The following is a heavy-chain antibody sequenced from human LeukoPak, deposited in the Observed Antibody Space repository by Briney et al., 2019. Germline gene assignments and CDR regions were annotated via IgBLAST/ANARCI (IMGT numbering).Heavy chain of an antibody. V-gene: IGHV3-23*01. D-gene: IGHD3-9*01. CDR2: ISGSGGST. J-gene: IGHJ4*02. Sequence: PGGSLRLSCAASGFTFSSYAMSWVRQAPGKGLEWVSAISGSGGSTYYADSVKGRFTTSRDNSKNTLYLQMNSLRAEDTAVYYCAKDLNGGIDILNCWVQGTLVTVSS. CDR3: AKDLNGGIDILNC. CDR1: GFTFSSYA.